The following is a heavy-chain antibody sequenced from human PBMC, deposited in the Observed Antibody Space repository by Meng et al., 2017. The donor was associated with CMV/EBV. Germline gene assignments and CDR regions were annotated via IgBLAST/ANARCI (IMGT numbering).Heavy chain of an antibody. J-gene: IGHJ4*02. CDR3: ARWGRWLQFFDY. Sequence: GESLKISCAASGFTFSSYWMSWVRQAPGKGLEWVANIKQDGSEKYYVDPVKGRFTISRDNAKNSLYLQMNSLRAEDTAVYYCARWGRWLQFFDYWGQGTLVTVSS. CDR2: IKQDGSEK. V-gene: IGHV3-7*01. D-gene: IGHD5-24*01. CDR1: GFTFSSYW.